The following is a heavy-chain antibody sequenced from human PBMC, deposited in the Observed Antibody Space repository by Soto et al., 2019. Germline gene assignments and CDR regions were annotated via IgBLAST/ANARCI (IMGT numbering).Heavy chain of an antibody. Sequence: EVQLVESGGGLVQPGGSLRLSCAASGFTFSSYDMHWVRQATGKGLEWVSAIGTAGDTYYPGSVKGRFTISRENAKNSLYLQMNSLGAGDTAVYYCARAGLWFGELYFDYWGQGTLVTVSS. D-gene: IGHD3-10*01. CDR2: IGTAGDT. V-gene: IGHV3-13*04. J-gene: IGHJ4*02. CDR3: ARAGLWFGELYFDY. CDR1: GFTFSSYD.